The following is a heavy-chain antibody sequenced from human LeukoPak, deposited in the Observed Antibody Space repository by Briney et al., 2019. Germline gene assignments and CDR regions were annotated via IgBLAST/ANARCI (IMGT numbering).Heavy chain of an antibody. J-gene: IGHJ2*01. CDR1: GFTFHNCG. CDR2: IDPHGNDN. D-gene: IGHD2-2*01. V-gene: IGHV3-30*12. Sequence: PGTSLRLSCAASGFTFHNCGMGWVRQPPGKGLQWVAAIDPHGNDNYYADSARGRFVISRDNSKNTLYLQIYGLTVVDTAVYYCARDSDTSINHWFFDVWGRGTLVIASS. CDR3: ARDSDTSINHWFFDV.